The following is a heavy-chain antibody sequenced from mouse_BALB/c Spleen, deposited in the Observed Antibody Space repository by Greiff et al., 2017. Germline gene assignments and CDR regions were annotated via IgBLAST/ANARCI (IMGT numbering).Heavy chain of an antibody. CDR2: IRSKSNNYAT. D-gene: IGHD2-3*01. CDR3: VRYENYAMDY. Sequence: EVKLVESGGGLVQPKGSLKLSCAASGFTFNTYAMNWVRQAPGKGLEWVARIRSKSNNYATYYADSVKDRFTISRDDSQSMLYLQMNNLKTEDTAMYYCVRYENYAMDYWGQGTSVTVSS. V-gene: IGHV10-1*02. CDR1: GFTFNTYA. J-gene: IGHJ4*01.